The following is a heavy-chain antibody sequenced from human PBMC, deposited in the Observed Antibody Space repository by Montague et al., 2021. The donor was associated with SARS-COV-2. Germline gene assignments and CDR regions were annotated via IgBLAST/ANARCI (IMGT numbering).Heavy chain of an antibody. CDR3: ARDIAVASLFDY. V-gene: IGHV4-61*02. CDR2: ISMSGST. D-gene: IGHD6-19*01. CDR1: GGSISSGSYY. Sequence: TLSLTCTVSGGSISSGSYYWSWIRQPAGRGLEWIGSISMSGSTNYSPSLKSRVTISVDKSKNQFSLKLSSVTAADTAVYYCARDIAVASLFDYWGQGTLVTVSS. J-gene: IGHJ4*02.